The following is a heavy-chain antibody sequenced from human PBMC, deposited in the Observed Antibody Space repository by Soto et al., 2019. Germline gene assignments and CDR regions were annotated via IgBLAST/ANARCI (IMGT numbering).Heavy chain of an antibody. J-gene: IGHJ4*01. Sequence: QVQLQESGPGLVKPSQTLSLTCTVSGASISSADYYWSWIRQPPGKGLEWIGYFHSSGATYKDPSLKRRVTISVDTSKNQISLKLDSVTAADTAIYYCASIWFGDFDYWGHGTLVTISS. D-gene: IGHD3-10*01. CDR3: ASIWFGDFDY. CDR1: GASISSADYY. CDR2: FHSSGAT. V-gene: IGHV4-30-4*01.